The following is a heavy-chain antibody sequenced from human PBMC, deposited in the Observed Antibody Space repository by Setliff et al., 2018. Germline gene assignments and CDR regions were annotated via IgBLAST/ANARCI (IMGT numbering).Heavy chain of an antibody. V-gene: IGHV4-61*09. D-gene: IGHD6-6*01. CDR3: ARGRNIAARLLDS. Sequence: SETLSLTCSVSGGSISSGGFYWSWIRQSAGRGLEWIGHFHTGGATDYNLSLKSRVTISLDSSKNQFSLRLSSMSAADTAVYFCARGRNIAARLLDSWGQGALVTVSS. J-gene: IGHJ4*02. CDR1: GGSISSGGFY. CDR2: FHTGGAT.